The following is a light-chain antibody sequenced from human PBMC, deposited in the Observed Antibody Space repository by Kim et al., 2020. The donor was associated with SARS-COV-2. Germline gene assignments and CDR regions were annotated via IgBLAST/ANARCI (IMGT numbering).Light chain of an antibody. V-gene: IGLV2-14*04. J-gene: IGLJ3*02. Sequence: GQSITISCTGTSSDVGDYDYVSWYQQHPGKAPKLMIYDVTKRPSGVSHRFSGSKSGNTASLTTSGLQAEDGADYYCSSYTASSTWVFGGGTKVTVL. CDR1: SSDVGDYDY. CDR2: DVT. CDR3: SSYTASSTWV.